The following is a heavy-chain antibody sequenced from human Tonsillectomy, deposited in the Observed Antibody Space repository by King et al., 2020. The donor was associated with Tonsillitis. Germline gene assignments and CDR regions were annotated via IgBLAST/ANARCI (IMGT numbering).Heavy chain of an antibody. V-gene: IGHV3-48*03. CDR3: ARGTRYSFLDAFDI. D-gene: IGHD1-14*01. Sequence: VQLVESGGGLVQPGGSLRLSCAASGFTFSSYEMNWVRQAPGKGLEWVSYISSSGSTIYYADSVKGRFTISRDNAKNSLYLQMNSLRAEDTAVYYCARGTRYSFLDAFDIWGQGTMVTVSS. CDR1: GFTFSSYE. CDR2: ISSSGSTI. J-gene: IGHJ3*02.